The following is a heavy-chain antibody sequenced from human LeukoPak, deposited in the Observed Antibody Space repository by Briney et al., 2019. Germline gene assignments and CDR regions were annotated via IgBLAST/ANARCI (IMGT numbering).Heavy chain of an antibody. J-gene: IGHJ6*02. D-gene: IGHD6-19*01. CDR1: GYTFTSYG. Sequence: ASVKVSCKASGYTFTSYGISWVRQAPGQGLEWMGWINPNSGGTNYAQKFQGWVTMTRDTSISTAYMELSRLRSDDTAVYYCARAIAVAGRDYYYYYGMDVWGQGTTVTVSS. CDR2: INPNSGGT. CDR3: ARAIAVAGRDYYYYYGMDV. V-gene: IGHV1-2*04.